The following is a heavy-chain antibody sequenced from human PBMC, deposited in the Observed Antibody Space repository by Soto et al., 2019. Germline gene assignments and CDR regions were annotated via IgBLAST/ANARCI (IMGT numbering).Heavy chain of an antibody. CDR1: GGSISSYY. V-gene: IGHV4-59*08. Sequence: SETLSLTCTVSGGSISSYYWSWIRQPPGKGLEWIGYIYYSGSTNYNPSLKSRVTISVDTSKNQFSLKLSSVTAAGTAVYYCASTGAYYYYYGMDVWGQGTTVTVSS. J-gene: IGHJ6*02. D-gene: IGHD4-4*01. CDR2: IYYSGST. CDR3: ASTGAYYYYYGMDV.